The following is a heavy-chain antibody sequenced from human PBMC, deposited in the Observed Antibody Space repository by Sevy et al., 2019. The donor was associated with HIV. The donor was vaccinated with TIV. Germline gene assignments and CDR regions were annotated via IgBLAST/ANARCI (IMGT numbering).Heavy chain of an antibody. CDR2: IYYSGST. J-gene: IGHJ6*02. D-gene: IGHD2-2*02. CDR3: ASLRCIRTSCYSGYYGMDV. CDR1: GGSISSSSYY. V-gene: IGHV4-39*01. Sequence: SETLSLTCTVSGGSISSSSYYWGWIRQPPGKGLEWIGSIYYSGSTYYNPSLKSRFIISVYASKNQFSLKLSSVTAAGTAVYYCASLRCIRTSCYSGYYGMDVWGQATTVTVSS.